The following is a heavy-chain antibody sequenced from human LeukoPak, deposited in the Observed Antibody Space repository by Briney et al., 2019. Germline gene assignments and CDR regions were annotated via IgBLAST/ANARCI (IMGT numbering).Heavy chain of an antibody. CDR3: ATLTIYPSIDAFDI. CDR1: GASFRNYY. Sequence: SETLSLTCAVYGASFRNYYWSWICQTPGKGLEWIGEIDHSGTTNYNPSLKSRVTISLDTSKNQFSLKLSSVTAADTAVYYCATLTIYPSIDAFDIWGQGTMVTVSS. CDR2: IDHSGTT. V-gene: IGHV4-34*01. D-gene: IGHD3-9*01. J-gene: IGHJ3*02.